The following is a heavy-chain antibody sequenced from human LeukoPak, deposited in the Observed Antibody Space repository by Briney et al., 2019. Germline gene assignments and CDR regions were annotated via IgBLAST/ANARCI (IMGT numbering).Heavy chain of an antibody. CDR1: GGSISSYY. CDR3: ARASGRYNWFDP. D-gene: IGHD6-19*01. Sequence: SETLSLTCTVSGGSISSYYWSWIRQPPGKGLEWIGYIYYSGSTNYHPSLKSRVTFSVDTSKNQFSLKLSSVTAADTAVYYCARASGRYNWFDPWGQGTLVTVSS. CDR2: IYYSGST. J-gene: IGHJ5*02. V-gene: IGHV4-59*01.